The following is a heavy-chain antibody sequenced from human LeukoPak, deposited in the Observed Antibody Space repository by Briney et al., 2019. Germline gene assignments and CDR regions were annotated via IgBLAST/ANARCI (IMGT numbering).Heavy chain of an antibody. CDR3: ATTLREDGYCSSTSCYTGYYYMDV. Sequence: PLETLSLTCTVSGGSISSYYWSWIRQPAGKGLEWIGRIYTSGSTNYNPSLKSRVTMSVDTSKNQFSLKLSSVTAADTAVYYCATTLREDGYCSSTSCYTGYYYMDVWGKGTTVTVSS. D-gene: IGHD2-2*02. V-gene: IGHV4-4*07. CDR2: IYTSGST. J-gene: IGHJ6*03. CDR1: GGSISSYY.